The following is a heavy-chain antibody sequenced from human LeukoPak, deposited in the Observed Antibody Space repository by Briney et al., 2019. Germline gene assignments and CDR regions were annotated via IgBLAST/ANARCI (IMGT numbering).Heavy chain of an antibody. CDR2: ISSNGGSK. CDR3: AKEPHSSRDYYYYGMDV. V-gene: IGHV3-64*01. J-gene: IGHJ6*02. Sequence: GGSLRLSCAASVFTFSSYAMHGVHQAPGKGLEYVSAISSNGGSKYYANSVKGRFTISRDNSKNTLYLQRGSLRAEEMAVYYCAKEPHSSRDYYYYGMDVWGQGTTVTVSS. D-gene: IGHD6-13*01. CDR1: VFTFSSYA.